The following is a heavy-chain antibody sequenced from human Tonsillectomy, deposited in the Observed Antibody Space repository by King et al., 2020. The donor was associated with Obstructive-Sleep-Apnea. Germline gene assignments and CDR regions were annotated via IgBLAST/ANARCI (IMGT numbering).Heavy chain of an antibody. CDR2: MSYDGSDK. Sequence: VQLLESGGGVVQPGRSLRLSCAASGVTFSNYGMHWVRQAPGEGLEWVAIMSYDGSDKYYADSLQGRFTSSRDNSKSTLYLQMNSLRPEDTAVYYCGGYNWFDPWGQGTLVTVSS. CDR1: GVTFSNYG. J-gene: IGHJ5*02. CDR3: GGYNWFDP. V-gene: IGHV3-30*03. D-gene: IGHD6-13*01.